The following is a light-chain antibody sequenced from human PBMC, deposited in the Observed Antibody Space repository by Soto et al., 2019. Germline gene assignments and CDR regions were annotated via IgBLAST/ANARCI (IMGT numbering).Light chain of an antibody. CDR3: QQYYSNPHT. CDR2: WAS. Sequence: DIVITQSPDSLAVSLGERATISCKSSQSLLYNNKNYLAWYQQKPGQPHKLLLYWASTRASGVPDRFTGSRSETDYTLTISSLQPEDVAVYFCQQYYSNPHTFGQGTKLEIK. CDR1: QSLLYNNKNY. J-gene: IGKJ2*01. V-gene: IGKV4-1*01.